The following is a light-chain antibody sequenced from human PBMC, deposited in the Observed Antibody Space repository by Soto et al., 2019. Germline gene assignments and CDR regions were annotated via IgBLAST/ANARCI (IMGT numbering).Light chain of an antibody. CDR1: QSISVW. V-gene: IGKV1-5*03. CDR3: QQSYSTPPWT. CDR2: KAS. Sequence: DIQMNQSPSTLSASVGDRVTITCRASQSISVWLAWYQQKPGKAPKLLIYKASTLKSGVPSRFSGSGSGTDFSLTISSLQPEDFATYYCQQSYSTPPWTFGQGTKVDIK. J-gene: IGKJ1*01.